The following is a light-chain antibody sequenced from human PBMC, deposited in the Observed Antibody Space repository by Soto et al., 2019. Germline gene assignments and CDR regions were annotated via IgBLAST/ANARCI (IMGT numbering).Light chain of an antibody. CDR3: QQRNNWPWT. Sequence: DIVLTQSPGTLSLSPGERATLSCRASQSVNSNFAWYQQKTGQAPRLLIYDASSRATCIPVRFSGSGSGTDFTLTISTLEPEDFAVYYCQQRNNWPWTFGQGTKVEVK. CDR1: QSVNSN. J-gene: IGKJ1*01. V-gene: IGKV3-11*01. CDR2: DAS.